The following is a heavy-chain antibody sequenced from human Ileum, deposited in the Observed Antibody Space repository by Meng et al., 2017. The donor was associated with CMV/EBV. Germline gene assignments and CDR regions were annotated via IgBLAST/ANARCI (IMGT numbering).Heavy chain of an antibody. CDR3: AKCIAVTGRAYDH. J-gene: IGHJ4*02. V-gene: IGHV3-30*02. D-gene: IGHD6-19*01. Sequence: GESLKISCAASGFTLSGYGMHWVRQAPGKGLEWLAFIRSDGSKEDYADSVKGRFAISRDNSRNTLYLQMNSLRPEDTAVYYCAKCIAVTGRAYDHWGQGTLVTVSS. CDR2: IRSDGSKE. CDR1: GFTLSGYG.